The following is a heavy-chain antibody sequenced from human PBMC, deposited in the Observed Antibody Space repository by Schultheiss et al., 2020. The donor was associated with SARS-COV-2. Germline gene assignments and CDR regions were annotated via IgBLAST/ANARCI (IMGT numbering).Heavy chain of an antibody. CDR1: GGSFSGYY. D-gene: IGHD1-26*01. Sequence: SQTLSLTCAVYGGSFSGYYWSWIRQPPGKGLEWIGYIYHSGSTYYNPSLKSRVTISVDTSKNQFSLKLSSVTAADTAVYYCARVRWELLTGGYYFDYWGQGTLVTVSS. CDR2: IYHSGST. V-gene: IGHV4-34*01. J-gene: IGHJ4*02. CDR3: ARVRWELLTGGYYFDY.